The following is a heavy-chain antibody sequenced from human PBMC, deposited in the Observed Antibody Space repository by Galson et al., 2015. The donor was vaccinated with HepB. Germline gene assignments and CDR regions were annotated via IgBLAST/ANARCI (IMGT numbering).Heavy chain of an antibody. J-gene: IGHJ4*02. CDR2: VSTYNGNT. CDR3: ARSYGDYVGACGY. Sequence: SCKASGYTFTSYGISWVRQAPGQGLEWMGWVSTYNGNTNYAQKFQGRVTMTTDTSTSTAYMDLRSLRSDDTAVYYCARSYGDYVGACGYWGQGTLVTVSS. D-gene: IGHD4-17*01. CDR1: GYTFTSYG. V-gene: IGHV1-18*01.